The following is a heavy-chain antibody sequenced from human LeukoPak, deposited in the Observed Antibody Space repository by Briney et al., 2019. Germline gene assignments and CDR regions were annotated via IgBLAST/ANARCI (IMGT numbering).Heavy chain of an antibody. CDR3: AKSLEFGELYYYGMDV. Sequence: GGSLRLSCAASGFTFDDYAMHWVRQAPGKGLEWVSGISWNSGSIGYADSVKGRFTISRDNAKNSLYLQMNSLRAEDTALYYCAKSLEFGELYYYGMDVWGQGTTVTVSS. D-gene: IGHD3-10*01. CDR2: ISWNSGSI. CDR1: GFTFDDYA. J-gene: IGHJ6*02. V-gene: IGHV3-9*01.